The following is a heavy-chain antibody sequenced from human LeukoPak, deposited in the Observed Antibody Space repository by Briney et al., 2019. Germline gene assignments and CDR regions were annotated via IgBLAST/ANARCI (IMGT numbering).Heavy chain of an antibody. CDR3: ARHLGASVAARLVDY. CDR1: GGSISSSSYY. CDR2: IYYSGST. D-gene: IGHD6-19*01. Sequence: SETLSLTCTVSGGSISSSSYYWGWIRQPPGKGLEWIGSIYYSGSTYYNPSLKSRVTISVDTSKNQFSLKLSSVTAADTAVYYCARHLGASVAARLVDYWGQGTLVTVSS. J-gene: IGHJ4*02. V-gene: IGHV4-39*01.